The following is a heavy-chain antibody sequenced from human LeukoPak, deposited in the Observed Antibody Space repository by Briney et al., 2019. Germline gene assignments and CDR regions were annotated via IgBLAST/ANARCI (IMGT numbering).Heavy chain of an antibody. CDR2: LDPEDGET. CDR3: ATLDSTAIRY. V-gene: IGHV1-24*01. D-gene: IGHD2-21*02. Sequence: ASVKVSCKVSGYTLTELSMHWVRQAPGKGLVWMGGLDPEDGETIYAQKFQGRVTMTEDTSTDTAYMELSSLRSEDTAVYYCATLDSTAIRYWGQGTLVTVSS. CDR1: GYTLTELS. J-gene: IGHJ4*02.